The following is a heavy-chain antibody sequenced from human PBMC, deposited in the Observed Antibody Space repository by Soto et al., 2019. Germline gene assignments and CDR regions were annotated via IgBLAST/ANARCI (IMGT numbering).Heavy chain of an antibody. Sequence: WETLSLSCAVSGFSFINACKNCVCQAQPTWLEWVVRMNSQPDGGTTDYAAPVKRRFTISKDATKNTTHQQRNSLRTEATAEYYCAAPGGSTSNWDLDYWGQGTLVTVSS. CDR2: MNSQPDGGTT. J-gene: IGHJ4*02. D-gene: IGHD2-2*01. V-gene: IGHV3-15*01. CDR1: GFSFINAC. CDR3: AAPGGSTSNWDLDY.